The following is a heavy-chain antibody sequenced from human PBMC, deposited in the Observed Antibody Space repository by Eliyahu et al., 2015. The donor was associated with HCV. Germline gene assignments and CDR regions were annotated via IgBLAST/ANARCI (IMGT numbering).Heavy chain of an antibody. V-gene: IGHV3-33*01. Sequence: QVQLVESGGXVVQPGGSLRLSCAASXFTFSGHGXHWXRQAPGKGLGWVAXIWXXGSQKYHADSVKGRFTISRDNSKNTLYLQMNSLRAEDTAVYYCGRDFSYGSVDYCGQGTLVTVSS. CDR2: IWXXGSQK. CDR1: XFTFSGHG. D-gene: IGHD5-18*01. CDR3: GRDFSYGSVDY. J-gene: IGHJ4*02.